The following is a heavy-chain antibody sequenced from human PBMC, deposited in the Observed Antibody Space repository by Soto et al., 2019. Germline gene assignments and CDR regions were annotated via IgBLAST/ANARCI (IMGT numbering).Heavy chain of an antibody. D-gene: IGHD2-15*01. CDR3: STGGVVEAPSYFDY. CDR1: GFTFSNAW. J-gene: IGHJ4*02. Sequence: EVQLVESGGGLVKPGGSLRLSCAASGFTFSNAWMSWVRQAPGKGLEWVGRIKSKTDGGTTDYAAPVKGRFTISRDDSKNTLYRQMNSLKTDDTAVYYCSTGGVVEAPSYFDYWGQGTLVTVSS. CDR2: IKSKTDGGTT. V-gene: IGHV3-15*01.